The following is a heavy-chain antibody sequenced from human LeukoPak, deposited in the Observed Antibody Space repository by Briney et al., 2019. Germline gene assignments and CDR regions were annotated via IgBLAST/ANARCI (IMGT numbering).Heavy chain of an antibody. V-gene: IGHV1-69*04. D-gene: IGHD5-24*01. CDR2: IIPILGTA. J-gene: IGHJ4*02. CDR3: ARDRQIGDGYKTGYFDY. CDR1: GGTFSSYA. Sequence: SVKVSCKASGGTFSSYAISWVRQAPGQGLEWMGRIIPILGTANYAQKFQGRVTITADKSTSTAYMELSSLRSEDTAVYYCARDRQIGDGYKTGYFDYWGQGTLVTVSS.